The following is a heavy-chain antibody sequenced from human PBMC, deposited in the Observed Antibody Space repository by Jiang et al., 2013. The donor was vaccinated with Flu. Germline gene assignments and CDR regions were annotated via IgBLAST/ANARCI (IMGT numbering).Heavy chain of an antibody. CDR1: GFTFSSYA. Sequence: AASGFTFSSYAMSWVRQAPGKGLEWVSAISGSGGSTYYADSVKGRFTISRDNSKNTLYLQMNSLRAEDTAVYYCAKFISGWFYYYYYGMDVWGQGTTVTVSS. V-gene: IGHV3-23*01. D-gene: IGHD6-19*01. CDR2: ISGSGGST. CDR3: AKFISGWFYYYYYGMDV. J-gene: IGHJ6*02.